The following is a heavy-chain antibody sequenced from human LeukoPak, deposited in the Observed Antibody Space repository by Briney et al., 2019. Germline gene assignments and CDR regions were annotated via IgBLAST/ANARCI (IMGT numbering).Heavy chain of an antibody. V-gene: IGHV3-23*01. D-gene: IGHD3-22*01. J-gene: IGHJ4*02. CDR1: GFTFSSYA. CDR3: ARDLDSSGYYHVVDS. CDR2: ISTSGRT. Sequence: PGGSLRLSCADSGFTFSSYAMSWVRQAPGKGLEWVSLISTSGRTHYADSMQGRFTISRDNSKNTLSLHMNSLRAEDTAVYYCARDLDSSGYYHVVDSWGQGALVTVSS.